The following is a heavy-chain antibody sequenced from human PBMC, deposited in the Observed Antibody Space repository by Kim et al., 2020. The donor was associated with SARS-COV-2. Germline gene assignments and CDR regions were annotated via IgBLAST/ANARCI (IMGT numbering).Heavy chain of an antibody. CDR3: ARGLLKEGFDS. CDR2: N. Sequence: NDYAPSVKSRITINPDTSRNQFSLQLNSVTPEDTAVYYCARGLLKEGFDSWGQGTLVTVSS. D-gene: IGHD3-22*01. V-gene: IGHV6-1*01. J-gene: IGHJ4*02.